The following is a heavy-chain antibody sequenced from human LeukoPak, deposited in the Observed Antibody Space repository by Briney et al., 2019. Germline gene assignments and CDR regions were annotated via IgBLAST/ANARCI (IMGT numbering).Heavy chain of an antibody. CDR3: ARVSYGDYENWFDP. CDR2: ISSSSSYI. CDR1: GFTFSSYS. D-gene: IGHD4-17*01. V-gene: IGHV3-21*01. Sequence: PGGSLRLSCAASGFTFSSYSMNWVRQAPGKGLEWVSSISSSSSYIYYADSVKGRFTISRDNAKNSLYLQMNSLRAEDTAVYYCARVSYGDYENWFDPWGQGTLVTVSS. J-gene: IGHJ5*02.